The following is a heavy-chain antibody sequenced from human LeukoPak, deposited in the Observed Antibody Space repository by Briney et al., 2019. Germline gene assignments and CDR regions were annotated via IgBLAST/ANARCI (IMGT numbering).Heavy chain of an antibody. CDR1: GHTSPAYY. J-gene: IGHJ5*02. V-gene: IGHV1-2*02. D-gene: IGHD2-15*01. CDR3: ASGYCSGASCYEGWFDP. Sequence: ASVKVSCKASGHTSPAYYIHWVRQAPGQGLEWMGWINVNTGDTNYIQKFQGRVTVTRDTSIRTAYMELNSLRSDDTAVYYCASGYCSGASCYEGWFDPWGQGTLVTVSS. CDR2: INVNTGDT.